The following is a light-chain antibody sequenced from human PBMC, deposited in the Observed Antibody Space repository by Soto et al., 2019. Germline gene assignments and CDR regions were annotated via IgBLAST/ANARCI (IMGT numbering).Light chain of an antibody. V-gene: IGKV3-11*01. CDR1: QSFASY. CDR3: QQRSNWPPVIT. CDR2: DAS. Sequence: EIVLTQSPATLSLSPGERVTLSCRASQSFASYLAWYQQKPGQAPRLLIYDASKRATGIPARFSCRGSGTEFTLTISSLEPEDFAVYYCQQRSNWPPVITFGQGTRWEIK. J-gene: IGKJ5*01.